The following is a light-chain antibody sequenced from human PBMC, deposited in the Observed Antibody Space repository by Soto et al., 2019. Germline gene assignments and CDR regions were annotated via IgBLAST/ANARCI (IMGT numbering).Light chain of an antibody. V-gene: IGKV3-15*01. CDR3: QQLNSYPLT. J-gene: IGKJ4*01. CDR1: ESVSTN. Sequence: DIEMTQSPATLSLAPGERVTLSCRASESVSTNLAWYQQKAGQAPRLLIYAASTRATGIPARFSGSGSGTEFTLTISSLQPEDFATYYCQQLNSYPLTFGGGTKVDIK. CDR2: AAS.